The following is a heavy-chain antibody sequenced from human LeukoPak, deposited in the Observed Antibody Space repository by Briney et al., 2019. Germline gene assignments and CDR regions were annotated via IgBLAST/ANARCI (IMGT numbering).Heavy chain of an antibody. V-gene: IGHV3-7*01. Sequence: GGSLRLSCVASGFTFSSYWMSWVRQAPGKGLEWVANIKQDGGEKYYVDSVKGRFTISRDNAKNSLYPQMSSLRAEDTAVYYCAILGILGSHGAFDIWGQGTMVTVSS. CDR1: GFTFSSYW. CDR2: IKQDGGEK. J-gene: IGHJ3*02. CDR3: AILGILGSHGAFDI. D-gene: IGHD7-27*01.